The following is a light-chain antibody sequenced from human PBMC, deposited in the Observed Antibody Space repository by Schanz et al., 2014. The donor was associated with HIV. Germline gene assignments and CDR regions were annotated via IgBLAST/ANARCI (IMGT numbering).Light chain of an antibody. J-gene: IGLJ3*02. CDR2: NSY. Sequence: QSVLTQPPSASGTPGQMITISCSGSSSNLGTNTVNWYQQLPGTAPKLLIYNSYHRPSGVPDRFSGSTSDTSASLAISGLQSEDEVDYYCAAWDDSLNVWVFGGGTKLTVL. CDR1: SSNLGTNT. V-gene: IGLV1-44*01. CDR3: AAWDDSLNVWV.